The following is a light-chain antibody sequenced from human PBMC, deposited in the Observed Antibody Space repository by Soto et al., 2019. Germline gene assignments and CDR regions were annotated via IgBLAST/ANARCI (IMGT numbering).Light chain of an antibody. V-gene: IGKV1-5*03. CDR2: RAS. CDR3: EQDTTYSGT. Sequence: DIQMTQSPSTLSASVGDRVTITCRASQSISTWLAWYQQKPGTAPKLLIYRASTLESGVPSRFSGSGSGTEFTLTINGLQPDDFATYYCEQDTTYSGTFGPGTKVDIK. CDR1: QSISTW. J-gene: IGKJ3*01.